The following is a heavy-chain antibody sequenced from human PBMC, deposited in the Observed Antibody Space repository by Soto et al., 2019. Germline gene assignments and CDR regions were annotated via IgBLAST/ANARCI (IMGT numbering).Heavy chain of an antibody. CDR2: IYYSRSS. CDR3: ATGTSYDVWSAYVGFDH. V-gene: IGHV4-61*03. CDR1: GDSVMSGNPY. D-gene: IGHD3-3*01. Sequence: LSVTCSESGDSVMSGNPYWSWIRQPPGKGVEWIGNIYYSRSSKYNPSLKSRVTISVDSSRNHFSLNLRSVTNPDTALSYCATGTSYDVWSAYVGFDHSGPGTLVTV. J-gene: IGHJ5*02.